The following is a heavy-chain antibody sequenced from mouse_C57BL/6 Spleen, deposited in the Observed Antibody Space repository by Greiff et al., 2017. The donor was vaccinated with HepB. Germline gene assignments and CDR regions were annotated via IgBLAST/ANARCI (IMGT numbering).Heavy chain of an antibody. J-gene: IGHJ2*01. D-gene: IGHD2-4*01. CDR2: IDPSDSYT. V-gene: IGHV1-69*01. CDR3: ARRGGLRVYFDY. CDR1: GYTFTSYW. Sequence: QVQLQQSGAELVMPGASVKLSCKASGYTFTSYWMHWVKQRPGQGLEWIGEIDPSDSYTNYNQKLKGKSTLTVDKSSSTAYMQLSSLTSEDSAVYYCARRGGLRVYFDYWGQGTTLTVSS.